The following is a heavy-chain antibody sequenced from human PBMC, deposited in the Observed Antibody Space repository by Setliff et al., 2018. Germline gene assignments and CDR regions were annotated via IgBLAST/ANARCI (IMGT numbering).Heavy chain of an antibody. CDR1: GGSISSSRYY. V-gene: IGHV4-39*07. Sequence: SETLSLTCTVSGGSISSSRYYWGWIRQPPGKVLEWIGTIYYRGRTYYNPSLKSRVTISVDTSKNQFSLKLSSVTAADTAVYYCARVLNWFDPWGQGTPVTVSS. D-gene: IGHD1-26*01. J-gene: IGHJ5*02. CDR3: ARVLNWFDP. CDR2: IYYRGRT.